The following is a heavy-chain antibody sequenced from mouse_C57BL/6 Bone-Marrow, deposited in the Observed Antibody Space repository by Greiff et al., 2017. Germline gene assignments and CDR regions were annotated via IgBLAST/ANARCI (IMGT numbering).Heavy chain of an antibody. CDR2: IYPRSGNT. V-gene: IGHV1-81*01. D-gene: IGHD1-1*01. J-gene: IGHJ3*01. CDR3: ARGDYGSSRFAY. CDR1: GYTFTSYG. Sequence: VQLQQSGAELARPGASVKLSCKASGYTFTSYGISWVKQRTGQGLEWIGEIYPRSGNTYYNEKFKGKATLTADNSSSTSYMELRSLTSEDAAVYFCARGDYGSSRFAYWGQGTLVTVSA.